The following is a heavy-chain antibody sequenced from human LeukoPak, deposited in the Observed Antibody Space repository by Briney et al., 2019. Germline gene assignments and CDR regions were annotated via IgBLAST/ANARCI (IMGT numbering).Heavy chain of an antibody. D-gene: IGHD3-22*01. CDR3: ARIPNGYYDSSGYYPFYY. Sequence: ASVKVSCKASGYTFTGYYMHWVRQAPGQGLEWMGWINPNSGGTNYAQKFQGRVTMTRDTFISTAYMELSRLRSDDTAVYYCARIPNGYYDSSGYYPFYYWGQGTLVTVSS. CDR1: GYTFTGYY. CDR2: INPNSGGT. V-gene: IGHV1-2*02. J-gene: IGHJ4*02.